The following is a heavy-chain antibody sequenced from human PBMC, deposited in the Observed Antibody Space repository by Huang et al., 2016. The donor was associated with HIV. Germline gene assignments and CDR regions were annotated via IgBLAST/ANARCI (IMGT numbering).Heavy chain of an antibody. CDR1: GGSISSGHYY. D-gene: IGHD1-7*01. CDR3: ARELRNYYYMDV. V-gene: IGHV4-30-4*08. CDR2: IYYIGST. J-gene: IGHJ6*03. Sequence: QVQLQESGPGLVKPSQTLSLTCTVSGGSISSGHYYWNWIRQPPGQGLEWIGFIYYIGSTYYNPSLKSRVTISLDTSKSHFSLRLSSVTAADTAVYYCARELRNYYYMDVWGKGTTVTVSS.